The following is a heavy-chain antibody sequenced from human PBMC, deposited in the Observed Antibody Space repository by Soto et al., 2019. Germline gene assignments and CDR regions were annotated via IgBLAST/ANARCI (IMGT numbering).Heavy chain of an antibody. Sequence: PSETLSLTCTVSGGSISSGGYYWSWIRQHPGKGLEWIGYIYYSGSTYYNPSLKSRVTILVDTSKNQFSLKLSSVTAADTAVYYCARGLWFGELLLYWYFDLWGRGTLVTVSS. CDR1: GGSISSGGYY. D-gene: IGHD3-10*01. CDR3: ARGLWFGELLLYWYFDL. CDR2: IYYSGST. V-gene: IGHV4-31*03. J-gene: IGHJ2*01.